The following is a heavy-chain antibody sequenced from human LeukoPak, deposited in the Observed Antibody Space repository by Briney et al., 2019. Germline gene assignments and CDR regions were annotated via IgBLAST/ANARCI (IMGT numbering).Heavy chain of an antibody. J-gene: IGHJ4*02. D-gene: IGHD3-10*01. CDR3: VKGGDELTYYFDY. CDR1: GFTLSSYA. V-gene: IGHV3-64D*06. CDR2: ISSNGGST. Sequence: PGGSLRLSCSASGFTLSSYAMHWVPHAPGKGLEYVSAISSNGGSTYYADSVKGRFTISRDNSKNTLYLQMGSLRAEDTAVYYCVKGGDELTYYFDYWGQGTLVTVSS.